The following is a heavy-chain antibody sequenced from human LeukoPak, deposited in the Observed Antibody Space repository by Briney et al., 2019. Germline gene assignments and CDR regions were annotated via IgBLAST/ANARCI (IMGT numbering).Heavy chain of an antibody. Sequence: SVKVSCKASGGTFSSYAISWVRQAPGQGLEWMGGIIPIFGTANYAQKFQGRVTITTDESTSTAYMELSSLRSEDTAVYYCVRSGRYQLLSPGDYWGQGTLVTVSS. CDR3: VRSGRYQLLSPGDY. D-gene: IGHD2-2*01. V-gene: IGHV1-69*05. CDR1: GGTFSSYA. J-gene: IGHJ4*02. CDR2: IIPIFGTA.